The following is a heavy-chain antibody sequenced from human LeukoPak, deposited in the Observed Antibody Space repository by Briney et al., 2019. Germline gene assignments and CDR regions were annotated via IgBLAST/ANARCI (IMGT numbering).Heavy chain of an antibody. J-gene: IGHJ3*02. Sequence: GGSLRLSCTASGFTVSKNYMSWVRQAPGKGLEWVSVIYSGGSTYYVDSVKGRFTISRDNSKNTLYLQMNSLRTEDTAVYYCARDFDAFDIWAQGTMVTVSS. D-gene: IGHD3-3*01. CDR2: IYSGGST. CDR3: ARDFDAFDI. V-gene: IGHV3-66*02. CDR1: GFTVSKNY.